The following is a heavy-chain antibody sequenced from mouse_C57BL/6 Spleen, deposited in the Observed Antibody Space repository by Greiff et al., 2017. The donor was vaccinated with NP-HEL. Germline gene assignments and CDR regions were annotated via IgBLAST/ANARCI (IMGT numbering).Heavy chain of an antibody. Sequence: VQLKQSGPELVKPGASVKISCKASGYSFTGYYMNWVKQSPEKSLEWIGEINPSTGGTTYNQKFKAKATLTVDKSSSTAYMQLKSLTSEDSAVYYCARKGSSPFAYWGQGTLVTVSA. CDR1: GYSFTGYY. V-gene: IGHV1-42*01. J-gene: IGHJ3*01. CDR3: ARKGSSPFAY. D-gene: IGHD1-1*01. CDR2: INPSTGGT.